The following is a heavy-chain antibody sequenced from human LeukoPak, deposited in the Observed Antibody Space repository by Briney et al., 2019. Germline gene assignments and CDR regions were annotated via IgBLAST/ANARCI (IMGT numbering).Heavy chain of an antibody. CDR2: IIPIFGTA. Sequence: GASVKVSCKASGGTFSSYAISWVRQAPGQGLEWMGRIIPIFGTANYAQKFQGRVTITADKSTSTAYVELSSLRSEDTAVYYCARDRQYYYDSSGQGYWGQGTLVTVSS. CDR3: ARDRQYYYDSSGQGY. CDR1: GGTFSSYA. D-gene: IGHD3-22*01. J-gene: IGHJ4*02. V-gene: IGHV1-69*06.